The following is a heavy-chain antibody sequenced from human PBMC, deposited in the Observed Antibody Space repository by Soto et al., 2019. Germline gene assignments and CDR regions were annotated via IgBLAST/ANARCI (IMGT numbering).Heavy chain of an antibody. J-gene: IGHJ3*02. D-gene: IGHD3-10*02. V-gene: IGHV3-53*01. CDR3: ARSRDTTMSHDGFDI. CDR1: GLTVSSNY. Sequence: EVQLVESGGGLIQPGGSLRLSFAASGLTVSSNYMSWVLQGPGKGLEWVSVIYTGGSTDYADSVKGRFTISRDNSKNTVYLKMNSLRAEDTAVYYCARSRDTTMSHDGFDIWGHGTMVTVSS. CDR2: IYTGGST.